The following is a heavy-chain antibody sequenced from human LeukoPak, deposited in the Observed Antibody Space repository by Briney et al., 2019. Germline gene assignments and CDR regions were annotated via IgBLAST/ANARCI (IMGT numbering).Heavy chain of an antibody. V-gene: IGHV4-59*01. CDR2: IYYSGST. J-gene: IGHJ4*02. CDR1: GGTISSYY. D-gene: IGHD3-22*01. Sequence: SETLSLTCTVSGGTISSYYWSWIRQPPGKGLEWIGYIYYSGSTNYNPSLKSRVTISVDTSKNQFSLKLSSVTAADTAVYNCARADYYYDSSGYSLDYWGQGTLVTVSS. CDR3: ARADYYYDSSGYSLDY.